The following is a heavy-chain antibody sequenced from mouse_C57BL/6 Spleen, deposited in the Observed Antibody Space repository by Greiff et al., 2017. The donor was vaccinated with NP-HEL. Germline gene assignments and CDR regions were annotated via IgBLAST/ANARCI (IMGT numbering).Heavy chain of an antibody. CDR2: IDPAHGNT. D-gene: IGHD2-4*01. CDR1: GFNIKNTY. CDR3: ARKGDDYDGTYYAMDY. Sequence: EVKLQQSVAELVRPGASVKLSCTASGFNIKNTYMHWVKQRPEQGLEWIGRIDPAHGNTKYAPKFQGKATITADTSSNTAYLQLSSLTSEDTAIYYCARKGDDYDGTYYAMDYWGQGTSVTVSS. J-gene: IGHJ4*01. V-gene: IGHV14-3*01.